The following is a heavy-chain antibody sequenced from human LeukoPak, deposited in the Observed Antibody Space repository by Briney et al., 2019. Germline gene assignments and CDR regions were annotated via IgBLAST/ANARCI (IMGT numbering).Heavy chain of an antibody. D-gene: IGHD6-19*01. CDR1: GYTFTSYV. CDR3: ARGGSSGWYHYYYGMDV. CDR2: MNPNSGNT. J-gene: IGHJ6*02. Sequence: ASVKVSCKASGYTFTSYVINWVRQATGQGLEWMGWMNPNSGNTGYAQKFQGRVTMTRNTSISTAYMELSSLRSEDTAVYYCARGGSSGWYHYYYGMDVWGQGTTVTVSS. V-gene: IGHV1-8*01.